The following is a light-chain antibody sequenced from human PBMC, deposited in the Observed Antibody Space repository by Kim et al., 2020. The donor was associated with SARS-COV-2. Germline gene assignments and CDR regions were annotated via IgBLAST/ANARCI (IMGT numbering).Light chain of an antibody. CDR1: KLGDKY. CDR3: QAWDSSTGV. CDR2: QDS. J-gene: IGLJ2*01. V-gene: IGLV3-1*01. Sequence: SVSPGQTASITCSGDKLGDKYACWYQQKPGQSPVLVIYQDSKRPSGIPERFSGSNSGNTATLTISGTQAMDEADYYCQAWDSSTGVFGGGIKLTVL.